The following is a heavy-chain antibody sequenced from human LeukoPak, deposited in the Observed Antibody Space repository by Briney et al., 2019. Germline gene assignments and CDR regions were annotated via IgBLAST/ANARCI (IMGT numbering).Heavy chain of an antibody. CDR2: INHSGST. D-gene: IGHD3-22*01. CDR3: ARGGNYDSSGYYTYYFDY. CDR1: GGSFSGYY. Sequence: RPSETPSLTCAVYGGSFSGYYWSWIRQPPGKGLEWIGEINHSGSTNYNPSLKSRVTISVDTSKNQFSLKLSSVTAADTAVYYCARGGNYDSSGYYTYYFDYWGQGTLVTVSS. J-gene: IGHJ4*02. V-gene: IGHV4-34*01.